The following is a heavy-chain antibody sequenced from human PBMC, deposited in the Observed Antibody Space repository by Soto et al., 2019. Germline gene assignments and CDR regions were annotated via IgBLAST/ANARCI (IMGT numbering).Heavy chain of an antibody. CDR1: GYTFTGYY. CDR2: INPNSGGT. J-gene: IGHJ6*02. Sequence: ASVKVSCKASGYTFTGYYMHWVRQAPGQGLEWMGWINPNSGGTNYAQKFQGRVTMTRDTSISTAYMELSRLRSDDTAVYYCARESPGIFCSSTSCRYYYYYYGMDVRGQGTTVTVSS. CDR3: ARESPGIFCSSTSCRYYYYYYGMDV. V-gene: IGHV1-2*02. D-gene: IGHD2-2*01.